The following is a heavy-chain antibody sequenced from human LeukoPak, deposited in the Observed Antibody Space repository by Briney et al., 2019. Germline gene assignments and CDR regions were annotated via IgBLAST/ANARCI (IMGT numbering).Heavy chain of an antibody. V-gene: IGHV4-59*08. Sequence: SETLSLKCTVCGGSIGTYYWSWVRQSPGKGLEWIGYIYVTGNSYNPYLQSRVTISVDTSRNQFFLKMSSVNAADTAVYYCARHIGGAIEDMDVWGKGTKVTVAS. CDR3: ARHIGGAIEDMDV. CDR2: IYVTGN. D-gene: IGHD3-16*02. J-gene: IGHJ6*03. CDR1: GGSIGTYY.